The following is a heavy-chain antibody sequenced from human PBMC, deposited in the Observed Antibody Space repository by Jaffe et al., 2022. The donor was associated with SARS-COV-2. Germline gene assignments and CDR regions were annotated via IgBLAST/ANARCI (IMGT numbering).Heavy chain of an antibody. Sequence: QVQLVQSGAEVKKPGASVKVSCKASGYTFTSYGITWVRQAPGQGLEWMGWISAYNGNTNYAQKLQGRVTMTADTSTSTAYMELRSLRSDDTAVYYCARGGLGGSGSYYPPLNWFDPWGQGTLVTVSS. CDR1: GYTFTSYG. D-gene: IGHD3-10*01. CDR2: ISAYNGNT. CDR3: ARGGLGGSGSYYPPLNWFDP. V-gene: IGHV1-18*01. J-gene: IGHJ5*02.